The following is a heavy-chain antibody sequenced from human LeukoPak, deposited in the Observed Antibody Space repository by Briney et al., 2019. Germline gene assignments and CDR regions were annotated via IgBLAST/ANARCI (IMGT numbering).Heavy chain of an antibody. CDR2: VYSGGST. J-gene: IGHJ2*01. V-gene: IGHV3-66*01. D-gene: IGHD4-17*01. Sequence: PGGSLRLSCVGSRFTVRKNYMNWVRQAPGKGLEWVSVVYSGGSTYYADSVKGRFTISRDNSRNTVYLDMKSLRAEDTAIYHCARKAVTNGFFDLWGRGTLVTGAS. CDR3: ARKAVTNGFFDL. CDR1: RFTVRKNY.